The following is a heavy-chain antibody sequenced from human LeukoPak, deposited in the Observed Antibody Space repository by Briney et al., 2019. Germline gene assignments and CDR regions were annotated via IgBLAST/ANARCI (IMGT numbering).Heavy chain of an antibody. D-gene: IGHD4-17*01. CDR1: GESFSRYY. J-gene: IGHJ4*02. CDR3: AISYDDYGDY. V-gene: IGHV4-34*01. Sequence: PSETLSLTCAVYGESFSRYYWSWIRQSPGKGLEYIGEINHSGSTNYNPSLKSRVTISVDTSKNQFSLKMTSVTAADTAVYYCAISYDDYGDYWGQGTLVTVSS. CDR2: INHSGST.